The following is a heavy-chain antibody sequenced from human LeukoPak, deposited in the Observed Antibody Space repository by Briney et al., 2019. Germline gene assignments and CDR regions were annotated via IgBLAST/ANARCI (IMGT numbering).Heavy chain of an antibody. CDR2: ISGSGGST. Sequence: GGSLRLSCAASGFTFSNYAMSWVRQGPGEGLERVSAISGSGGSTYYADSVKGRFTISRDNSKNRLYLQMNSLRAEDTAVYYCAKDPTYYYDSSGYSDYWGQGTLVTVSS. V-gene: IGHV3-23*01. CDR3: AKDPTYYYDSSGYSDY. D-gene: IGHD3-22*01. J-gene: IGHJ4*02. CDR1: GFTFSNYA.